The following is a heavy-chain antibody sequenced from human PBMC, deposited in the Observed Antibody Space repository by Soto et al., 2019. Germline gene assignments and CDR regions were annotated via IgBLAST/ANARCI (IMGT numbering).Heavy chain of an antibody. CDR3: AREETSWPLDY. D-gene: IGHD2-2*01. CDR1: GYTFTSYG. V-gene: IGHV1-18*01. CDR2: ISAYNGNT. Sequence: ASVKVSCKASGYTFTSYGISWVRQAPGQGLEWMGWISAYNGNTNYAQKLQGRGTMTTDKSTSTAYMELRSLRSDDTAMYYCAREETSWPLDYWGQGTLVTVSS. J-gene: IGHJ4*02.